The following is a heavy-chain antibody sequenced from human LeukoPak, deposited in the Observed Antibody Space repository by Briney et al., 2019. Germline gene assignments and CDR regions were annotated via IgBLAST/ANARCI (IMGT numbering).Heavy chain of an antibody. D-gene: IGHD1-26*01. J-gene: IGHJ4*02. Sequence: PWGSLRHSCAASGFTFTSDRMNWVRQAPGKGLEWVSSISSSSSYIYYADSVKGRFTVSRDNAKNSLYLQMNSLTDEDTAVYYCARNPAGIGDYWGQGTLVTVSS. CDR2: ISSSSSYI. V-gene: IGHV3-21*01. CDR3: ARNPAGIGDY. CDR1: GFTFTSDR.